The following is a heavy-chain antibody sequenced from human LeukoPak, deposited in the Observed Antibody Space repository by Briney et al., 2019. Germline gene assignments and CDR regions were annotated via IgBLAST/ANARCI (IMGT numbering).Heavy chain of an antibody. J-gene: IGHJ4*02. CDR3: AKDEGYSSSWYVPFDY. D-gene: IGHD6-13*01. CDR2: IRYDGSNK. V-gene: IGHV3-30*02. CDR1: GFTFSSYG. Sequence: GGSLRLSCAASGFTFSSYGMHWVRQAPGKGLEWVAFIRYDGSNKYYADSVKGRFTISRDNSKNTLYLQMNSLRAEDTAVYYCAKDEGYSSSWYVPFDYWGQGTLVTVSS.